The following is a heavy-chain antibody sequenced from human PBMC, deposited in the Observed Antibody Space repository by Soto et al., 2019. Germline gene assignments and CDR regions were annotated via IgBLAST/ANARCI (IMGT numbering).Heavy chain of an antibody. CDR2: IIPILGIA. J-gene: IGHJ6*02. V-gene: IGHV1-69*02. CDR1: GGTFSSYT. CDR3: ARGSQLWAYGMDV. D-gene: IGHD5-18*01. Sequence: QVQLVQSGAEVKKPGSSVKVSCKASGGTFSSYTISWVRQAPGQGLEWMGRIIPILGIANYAQKFQGRVTITADKSTSTAYMELSSLRSEDTAVYYCARGSQLWAYGMDVWGQGTTVTVSS.